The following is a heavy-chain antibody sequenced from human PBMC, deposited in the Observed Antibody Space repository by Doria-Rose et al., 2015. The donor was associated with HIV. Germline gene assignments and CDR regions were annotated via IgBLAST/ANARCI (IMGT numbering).Heavy chain of an antibody. CDR1: GVSLSSPGMG. J-gene: IGHJ4*02. D-gene: IGHD6-13*01. CDR3: ARIKSSRWYHKYYFDF. V-gene: IGHV2-26*01. Sequence: ESGPVLVKPTETLTLTCTVSGVSLSSPGMGVSWIRQPPGKALEWLANMFSDDERSYSPSLKSRLTISRGTSKSMVVLTMTDMDPVDTATYYCARIKSSRWYHKYYFDFWGQGTLVIVSA. CDR2: MFSDDER.